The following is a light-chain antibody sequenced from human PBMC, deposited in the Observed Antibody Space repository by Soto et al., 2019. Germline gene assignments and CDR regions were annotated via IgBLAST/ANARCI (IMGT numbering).Light chain of an antibody. CDR1: QSVRSSD. V-gene: IGKV3-20*01. CDR2: DAD. CDR3: QQYGYSPLT. Sequence: EIVLTQSPGTLSLSPGERATLSCRASQSVRSSDLAWYQQKVGQPPRLLSYDADSRATGVPARFSGSGSGTDFTLTISRLEPEYFAVYYCQQYGYSPLTCGGGTMVEIK. J-gene: IGKJ4*01.